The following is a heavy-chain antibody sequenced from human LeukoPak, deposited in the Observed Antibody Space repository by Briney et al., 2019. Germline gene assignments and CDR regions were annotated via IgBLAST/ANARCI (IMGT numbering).Heavy chain of an antibody. CDR2: ISTSGSTI. Sequence: GGSLRLSCAASGFTFSPYEMNWVRQAPGKGLEWVSYISTSGSTIYYADSVKGRFTISRDNSKNTLYLQMNSLRAEDTAVYYCARDADSSGYYFEYFQHWGQGTLVTVSS. CDR3: ARDADSSGYYFEYFQH. CDR1: GFTFSPYE. J-gene: IGHJ1*01. V-gene: IGHV3-48*03. D-gene: IGHD3-22*01.